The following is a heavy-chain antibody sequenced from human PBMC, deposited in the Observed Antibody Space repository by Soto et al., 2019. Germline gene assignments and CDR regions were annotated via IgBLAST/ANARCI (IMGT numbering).Heavy chain of an antibody. CDR3: ARDCSGIEAAGTMVRYYYYYDGMDG. CDR2: ISAYNGNT. Sequence: GASVKVSCKASGYTFTSYGISWVRQAPGQGLEWMGWISAYNGNTNYAQKLQGRVTMTTDTSTSTAYMELRSLRSDDTAVYYCARDCSGIEAAGTMVRYYYYYDGMDGWGQGTRVTVSS. J-gene: IGHJ6*02. D-gene: IGHD6-13*01. V-gene: IGHV1-18*04. CDR1: GYTFTSYG.